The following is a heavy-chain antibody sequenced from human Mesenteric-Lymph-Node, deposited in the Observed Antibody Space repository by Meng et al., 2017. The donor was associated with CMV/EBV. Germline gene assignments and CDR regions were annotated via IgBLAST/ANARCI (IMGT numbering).Heavy chain of an antibody. CDR2: IYTGYST. CDR1: GFTVRTNY. D-gene: IGHD4-23*01. J-gene: IGHJ4*02. Sequence: SSPASGFTVRTNYLSWVRQAPGKGLEWVSVIYTGYSTYYADSVKDRFIISRDDSKNTVSLQMNRLRAEDTAVYYCARGLRWYHPFDDWGQGTLVTVSS. CDR3: ARGLRWYHPFDD. V-gene: IGHV3-53*03.